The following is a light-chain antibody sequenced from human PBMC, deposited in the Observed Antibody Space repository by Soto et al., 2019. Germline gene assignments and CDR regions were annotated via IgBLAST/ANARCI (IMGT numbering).Light chain of an antibody. J-gene: IGKJ4*01. Sequence: EIVLTQSPGTLSLSPGERATLSCRASQSVGSSYLAWYQQKPGQAPRLLIYGASSRATGIPDRFSGSGSGTDFTPNISRQESADFAVCCCQQNGGTFGGGTKVEI. CDR3: QQNGGT. CDR2: GAS. V-gene: IGKV3-20*01. CDR1: QSVGSSY.